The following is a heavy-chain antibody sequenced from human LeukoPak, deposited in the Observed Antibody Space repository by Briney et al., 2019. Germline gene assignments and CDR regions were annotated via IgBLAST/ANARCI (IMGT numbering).Heavy chain of an antibody. Sequence: GGSLRLSCAASGFTFDDYAMHWVRQAPGKGLEWVSGISWNNGSIGYADSVKGRFTISRDNAKNSLYLQMNSLRAEDTALYYCAKEADYGDYLRYFDYWGQGTLVTVSS. CDR1: GFTFDDYA. D-gene: IGHD4-17*01. CDR2: ISWNNGSI. J-gene: IGHJ4*02. CDR3: AKEADYGDYLRYFDY. V-gene: IGHV3-9*01.